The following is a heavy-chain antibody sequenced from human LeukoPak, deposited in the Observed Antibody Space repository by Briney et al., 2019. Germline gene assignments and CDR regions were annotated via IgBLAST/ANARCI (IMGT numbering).Heavy chain of an antibody. V-gene: IGHV3-74*01. Sequence: QPGGSLRLSCAASGFTFSSYWMHWVRQVPGKGLVWVSRITSEGSSTSYADSVKGRFTISRDNAKNTLYLQMNSLRAEDTAVYYCARGGYGVYDSNFDSWGQGTLVTVSA. D-gene: IGHD5/OR15-5a*01. CDR2: ITSEGSST. CDR1: GFTFSSYW. J-gene: IGHJ4*02. CDR3: ARGGYGVYDSNFDS.